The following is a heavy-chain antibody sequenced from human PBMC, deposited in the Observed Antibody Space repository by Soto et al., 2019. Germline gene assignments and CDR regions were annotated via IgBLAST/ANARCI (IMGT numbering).Heavy chain of an antibody. Sequence: ASVKVSCKASGYTFTSYGISWVRQAPGQGLEWMGWISAYNGNTNYAQKLQGRVTMTTDTSTSTAYMQLRSLRSDDTAVYYCARVHCSSTSCYWFDPWGQGTLVTFS. J-gene: IGHJ5*02. V-gene: IGHV1-18*01. CDR3: ARVHCSSTSCYWFDP. CDR1: GYTFTSYG. CDR2: ISAYNGNT. D-gene: IGHD2-2*01.